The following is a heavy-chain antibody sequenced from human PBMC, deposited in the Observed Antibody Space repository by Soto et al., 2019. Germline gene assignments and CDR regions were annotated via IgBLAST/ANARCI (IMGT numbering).Heavy chain of an antibody. CDR1: GGSISSYY. V-gene: IGHV4-59*08. Sequence: SETLSLTCTVSGGSISSYYWSWIRQPPGKGLGWIGYIYYSGSTNYNPSLKSRVTISVDTSKNQFSLKLSSVTAADTAVYYCASIGYCSSTSCYDFDYWGQGTLVTVPQ. CDR2: IYYSGST. CDR3: ASIGYCSSTSCYDFDY. J-gene: IGHJ4*02. D-gene: IGHD2-2*01.